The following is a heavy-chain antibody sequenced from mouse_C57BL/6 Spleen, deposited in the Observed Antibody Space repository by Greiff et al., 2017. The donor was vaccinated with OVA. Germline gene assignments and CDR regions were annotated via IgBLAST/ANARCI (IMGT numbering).Heavy chain of an antibody. CDR2: ISDGGSYT. CDR3: ARDRADYYGSSYRYFDV. CDR1: GFTFSSYA. D-gene: IGHD1-1*01. Sequence: EVQRVESGGGLVKPGGSLKLSCAASGFTFSSYAMSWVRQTPEKRLEWVATISDGGSYTYYPDNVKGRFTISRDNAKNNLYLQMSHLKSEDTAMYYCARDRADYYGSSYRYFDVWGTGTTVTVSS. V-gene: IGHV5-4*01. J-gene: IGHJ1*03.